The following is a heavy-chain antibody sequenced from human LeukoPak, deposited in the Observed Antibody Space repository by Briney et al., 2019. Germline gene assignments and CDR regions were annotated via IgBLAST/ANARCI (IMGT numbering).Heavy chain of an antibody. Sequence: SETLSLTCSVSGGSISSSSYYWGWIRQPPGKGLEWIGSISYGGSTYYNPSLKSRVTISVDTPKNKFSLKLNSVTAADTAVYYCAGHYYAGSGSSYYFDYWGQGTLVTVSS. D-gene: IGHD3-22*01. J-gene: IGHJ4*02. CDR1: GGSISSSSYY. CDR2: ISYGGST. CDR3: AGHYYAGSGSSYYFDY. V-gene: IGHV4-39*01.